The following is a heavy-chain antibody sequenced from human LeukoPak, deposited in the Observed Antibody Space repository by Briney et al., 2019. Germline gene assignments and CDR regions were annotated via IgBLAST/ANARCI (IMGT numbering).Heavy chain of an antibody. CDR3: ASGVSTNDHYYYYGMDV. CDR2: IYYSGST. D-gene: IGHD5/OR15-5a*01. Sequence: SETLSLTCTVSGGSISSSGYYWAWIRQPPGKGLERIGSIYYSGSTYYNPSLKSRVTISVDTSKNQFSLKLSSVAAADTAVYYCASGVSTNDHYYYYGMDVWGQGTTVTVSS. V-gene: IGHV4-39*01. J-gene: IGHJ6*02. CDR1: GGSISSSGYY.